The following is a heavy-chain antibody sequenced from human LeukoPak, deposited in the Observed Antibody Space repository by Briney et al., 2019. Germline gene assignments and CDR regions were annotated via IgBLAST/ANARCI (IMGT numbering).Heavy chain of an antibody. CDR3: AKRISAYGYHFDY. J-gene: IGHJ4*02. Sequence: GGSLRLACAASGFTFSNYAMSWVRQAPEKGLEWVSGISGSGVGGNTFYADSVKGRFTISRGDSKNTLYLQMNSLRAEDTAVYYCAKRISAYGYHFDYWGQGTLVTVSS. V-gene: IGHV3-23*01. CDR1: GFTFSNYA. D-gene: IGHD5-12*01. CDR2: ISGSGVGGNT.